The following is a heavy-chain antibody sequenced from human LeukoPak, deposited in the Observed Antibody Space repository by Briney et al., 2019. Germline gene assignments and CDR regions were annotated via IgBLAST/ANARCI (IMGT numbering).Heavy chain of an antibody. V-gene: IGHV3-48*01. D-gene: IGHD3-3*01. CDR2: ITGSSSTI. CDR3: ARALHYDFWSGYGY. J-gene: IGHJ4*02. Sequence: GGSLRLSCTASGFTFSSYWMSWVRQAPGKGLEWVSYITGSSSTIYYAGSVKGRFTISRDNAKNSLYLQMNSLRAEDTAVYYCARALHYDFWSGYGYWGQGTLVTVSS. CDR1: GFTFSSYW.